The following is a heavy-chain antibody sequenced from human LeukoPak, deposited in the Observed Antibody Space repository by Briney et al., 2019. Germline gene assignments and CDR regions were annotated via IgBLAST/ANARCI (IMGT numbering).Heavy chain of an antibody. V-gene: IGHV4-31*03. CDR2: IYYSGST. CDR3: ARDSRVAVFGGPGMDV. J-gene: IGHJ6*02. Sequence: PQTLSLTCTVSGGSISTGGYYWSWIRHHAGKGLEWIGYIYYSGSTYYNPSLKSRVTISVATSKNQFSLKLSSVTAADTAVYYCARDSRVAVFGGPGMDVWGQGTTVTVSS. D-gene: IGHD3-3*01. CDR1: GGSISTGGYY.